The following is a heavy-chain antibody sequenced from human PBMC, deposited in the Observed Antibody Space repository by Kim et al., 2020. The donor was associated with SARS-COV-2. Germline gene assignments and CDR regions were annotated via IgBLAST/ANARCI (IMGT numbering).Heavy chain of an antibody. J-gene: IGHJ6*02. V-gene: IGHV5-10-1*01. Sequence: GESLKISCKGSGYSFTSYWISWVRQMPGKGLEWMGRIDPSDSYTNYSPSFQGHVTISADKSISTAYLQWSSLKASDTAMYYCARRMEKDSSSWYWSDGMDVWGQGTTVTVSS. CDR1: GYSFTSYW. CDR2: IDPSDSYT. D-gene: IGHD6-13*01. CDR3: ARRMEKDSSSWYWSDGMDV.